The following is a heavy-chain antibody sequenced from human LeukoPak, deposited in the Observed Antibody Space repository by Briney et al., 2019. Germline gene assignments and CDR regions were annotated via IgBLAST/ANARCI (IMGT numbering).Heavy chain of an antibody. Sequence: GGSLRLSWAASGFTFSSYGMHWVRQAPGKGLGWVAFIRYDGSNKYYADSVKGRFTISRDNSKNTLYLQMSSLRAEDTAVYYCAKDRGAAAGTGFDYWGQGTLVTVSS. V-gene: IGHV3-30*02. CDR1: GFTFSSYG. J-gene: IGHJ4*02. CDR3: AKDRGAAAGTGFDY. D-gene: IGHD6-13*01. CDR2: IRYDGSNK.